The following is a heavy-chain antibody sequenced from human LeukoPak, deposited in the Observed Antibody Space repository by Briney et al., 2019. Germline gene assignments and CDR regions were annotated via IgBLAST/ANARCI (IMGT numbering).Heavy chain of an antibody. V-gene: IGHV3-30*02. CDR3: AKSIPAIAVAVSARQ. J-gene: IGHJ4*02. D-gene: IGHD6-19*01. Sequence: PGGSLRLSCAASGFTFSVFGMHWVRQAPGKGLEWVAFIRYDGSNKYYADSVKGRFTISRDNSKNTLYLQMNSLRAEDTAVYYCAKSIPAIAVAVSARQWGQGTLVTVSS. CDR2: IRYDGSNK. CDR1: GFTFSVFG.